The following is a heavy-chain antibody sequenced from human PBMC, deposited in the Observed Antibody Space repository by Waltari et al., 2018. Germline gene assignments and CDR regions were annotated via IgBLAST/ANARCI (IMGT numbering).Heavy chain of an antibody. D-gene: IGHD6-6*01. CDR2: LSPHNGNS. CDR3: ARTTAARRTHYYYMDV. Sequence: HVQLVQSGTEVKKPGASVKVSCRASGYSFTDFDISWVRQAPGQGLEWMGWLSPHNGNSGYAPQFHGRVAISGDTAITTAYMELSSLTSDDTAVYYCARTTAARRTHYYYMDVWGEGTTVTISS. CDR1: GYSFTDFD. J-gene: IGHJ6*03. V-gene: IGHV1-8*03.